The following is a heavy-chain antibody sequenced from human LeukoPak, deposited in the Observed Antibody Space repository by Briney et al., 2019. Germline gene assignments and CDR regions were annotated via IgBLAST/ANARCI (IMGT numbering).Heavy chain of an antibody. CDR2: MNPNSGNT. CDR3: ARGLLSGYEYYFDY. D-gene: IGHD5-12*01. J-gene: IGHJ4*02. Sequence: ASVKVSCKASGYTFTSYDINWVRQATGQGLEWMGWMNPNSGNTGYAQKFQGRVTITRNTSISTAYMELSSLRSEDTAVYYCARGLLSGYEYYFDYWGQGTLVTVSS. V-gene: IGHV1-8*03. CDR1: GYTFTSYD.